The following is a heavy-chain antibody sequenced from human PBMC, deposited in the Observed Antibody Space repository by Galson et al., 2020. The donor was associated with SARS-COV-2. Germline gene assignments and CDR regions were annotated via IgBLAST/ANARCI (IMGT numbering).Heavy chain of an antibody. D-gene: IGHD6-19*01. J-gene: IGHJ4*02. CDR2: NYPGDSYT. CDR3: ARHGASSGWYEGIDY. Sequence: GASLKTPCRTSGNSFNNHWIGRVRQVPGKGLEWMGINYPGDSYTIYSPSFQGQVTISADKSISTAFLQWSSLKASDTAIYYCARHGASSGWYEGIDYWGQGTLVTVSS. V-gene: IGHV5-51*01. CDR1: GNSFNNHW.